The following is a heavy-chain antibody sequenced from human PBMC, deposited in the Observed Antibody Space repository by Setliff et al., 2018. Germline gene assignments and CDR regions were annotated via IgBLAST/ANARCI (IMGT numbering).Heavy chain of an antibody. J-gene: IGHJ3*02. CDR2: VYSSGGT. CDR1: GGSISSDH. Sequence: SETLSLTCTVSGGSISSDHWSWIRQPPGKGLEWIGDVYSSGGTHYNPSLKSRATISIDTSKNQFSLKLTSVTAADTAVYYCVRHIIIRSPTTSNAFDIWGQGTMVTVSS. CDR3: VRHIIIRSPTTSNAFDI. V-gene: IGHV4-59*08. D-gene: IGHD3-3*01.